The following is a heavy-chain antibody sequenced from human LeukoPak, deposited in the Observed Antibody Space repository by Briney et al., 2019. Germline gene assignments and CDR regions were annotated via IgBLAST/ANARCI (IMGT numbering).Heavy chain of an antibody. CDR3: ATDGGSGGGVFLIDY. Sequence: GGSLRLSRAASGFTFSSYWMSWVRQAPGKGLEWVANIKQDGSEKYYVDSVKGRFTISRDNAKNSLYLQMNSLRAEDTAVYYCATDGGSGGGVFLIDYWGQGTLVTVSS. V-gene: IGHV3-7*05. J-gene: IGHJ4*02. D-gene: IGHD2-15*01. CDR1: GFTFSSYW. CDR2: IKQDGSEK.